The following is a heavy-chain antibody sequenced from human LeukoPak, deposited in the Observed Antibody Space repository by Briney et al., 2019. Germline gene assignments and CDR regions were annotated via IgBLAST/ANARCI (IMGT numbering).Heavy chain of an antibody. V-gene: IGHV4-34*01. Sequence: SETLSLTCAVYGGSFSGYYWSWIRQPPGKGLEWIGEINHSGSTNYSPSLKGRVTISVDTSKNQFSLKLSSVTAADTAVYYCARVTWPTFDYWGQGTLVTVSS. J-gene: IGHJ4*02. CDR3: ARVTWPTFDY. CDR2: INHSGST. D-gene: IGHD5-12*01. CDR1: GGSFSGYY.